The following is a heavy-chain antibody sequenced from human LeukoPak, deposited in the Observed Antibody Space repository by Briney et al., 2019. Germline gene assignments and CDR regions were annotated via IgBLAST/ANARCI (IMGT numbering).Heavy chain of an antibody. CDR1: GFTFTSSA. CDR3: AASPDYYDSSGYSYYFDY. D-gene: IGHD3-22*01. CDR2: IVVGSGNT. V-gene: IGHV1-58*01. Sequence: ASFKVSCKASGFTFTSSAVQWVRQARGQRLEWIGWIVVGSGNTNYAQKCQERVTITRDMSTSTAYIELSSLRSEDTAVYYCAASPDYYDSSGYSYYFDYWGQGTLVTVSS. J-gene: IGHJ4*02.